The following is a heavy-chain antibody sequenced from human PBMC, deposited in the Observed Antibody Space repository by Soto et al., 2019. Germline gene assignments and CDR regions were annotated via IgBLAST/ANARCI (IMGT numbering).Heavy chain of an antibody. CDR1: GYTFSNYG. CDR2: ISVKNGDT. V-gene: IGHV1-18*01. CDR3: ARLTTLSSPKYRFYYYMDI. D-gene: IGHD4-4*01. Sequence: QVQLAQSGPELKKPGASLEVSCRASGYTFSNYGISWVRQVPGQGLEWMAWISVKNGDTNFAQKFQDRLSVTTDTSTSTAYLNLRSLRSDDTAVYYCARLTTLSSPKYRFYYYMDIWGKGTTVTVSS. J-gene: IGHJ6*03.